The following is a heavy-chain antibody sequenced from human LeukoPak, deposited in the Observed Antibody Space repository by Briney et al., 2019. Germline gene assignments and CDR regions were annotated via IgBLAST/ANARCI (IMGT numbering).Heavy chain of an antibody. D-gene: IGHD6-13*01. CDR1: GGSISSGSYY. Sequence: SETLSLTCTVSGGSISSGSYYWSWIRQPAGKGLEWIGRIYTGGSTNYNPSLKSRVTISVDTSKNQFSLKLSSVTAADTAVYYCARDVAAVYYYYMDVWGKGTTVTISS. V-gene: IGHV4-61*02. J-gene: IGHJ6*03. CDR2: IYTGGST. CDR3: ARDVAAVYYYYMDV.